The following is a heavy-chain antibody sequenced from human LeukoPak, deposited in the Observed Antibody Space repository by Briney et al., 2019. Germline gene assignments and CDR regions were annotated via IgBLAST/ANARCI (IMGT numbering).Heavy chain of an antibody. Sequence: SETLSLTCTVSGGSISTYYWSWIRQPAGKGLEWIGRVYTSGTTNYNPSLKSRVTMSADTSKNQFSLNLTSVTAADTAVYYCAREPGGFCSSTSCYTKGVFDYWGQGTLVTVSS. CDR1: GGSISTYY. D-gene: IGHD2-2*02. J-gene: IGHJ4*02. CDR3: AREPGGFCSSTSCYTKGVFDY. CDR2: VYTSGTT. V-gene: IGHV4-4*07.